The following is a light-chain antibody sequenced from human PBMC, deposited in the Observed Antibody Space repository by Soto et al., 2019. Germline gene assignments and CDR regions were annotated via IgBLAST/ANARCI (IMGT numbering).Light chain of an antibody. Sequence: ENVLTQSPGTLSLSPGERATLSCRASQSVSTPYLAWYQQKPGQAPRLLIYSTSTRASGIPDRFSGSGSGTDFTLTISRLEPEDFAVYCCQQYGSSLWTFGQGTKVEIK. CDR2: STS. CDR3: QQYGSSLWT. V-gene: IGKV3-20*01. CDR1: QSVSTPY. J-gene: IGKJ1*01.